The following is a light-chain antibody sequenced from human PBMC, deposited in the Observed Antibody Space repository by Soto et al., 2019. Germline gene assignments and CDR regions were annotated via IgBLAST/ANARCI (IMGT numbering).Light chain of an antibody. CDR3: LQEYNYPWT. CDR2: AAS. J-gene: IGKJ1*01. Sequence: AIQMTQSPSSLSASVGHRVTITCWASQGIENDLGWYQHKPGKAPKLLIYAASSLQSGVPSRFSGSGSGTDFTLTISSLQPEDFATYYCLQEYNYPWTFGQGTKVEIK. V-gene: IGKV1-6*01. CDR1: QGIEND.